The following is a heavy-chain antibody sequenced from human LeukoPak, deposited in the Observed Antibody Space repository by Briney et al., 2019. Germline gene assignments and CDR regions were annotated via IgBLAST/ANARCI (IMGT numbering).Heavy chain of an antibody. CDR2: IKTDGTVT. CDR3: ATKQWLAPPPDS. CDR1: VFTFSKYW. J-gene: IGHJ4*02. D-gene: IGHD6-19*01. V-gene: IGHV3-74*01. Sequence: GGSLRLSSAASVFTFSKYWMLWVRQAPGKGLESVSRIKTDGTVTTYADSVKGRFTVSRDNADNTMFLQMNSDRNEDTAVYYCATKQWLAPPPDSWGQGTPVTVSS.